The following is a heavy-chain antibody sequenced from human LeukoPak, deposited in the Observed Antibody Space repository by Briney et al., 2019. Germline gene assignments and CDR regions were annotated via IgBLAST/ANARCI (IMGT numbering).Heavy chain of an antibody. CDR3: ARSSGTGTFSY. CDR1: GDSISRSTYY. J-gene: IGHJ4*02. Sequence: SETLSLTCTVSGDSISRSTYYWAWIRQPPGKGLEWIGSVYYGRSPYFNPSLESRATISVDTSKNHFSLKMSSVTAADTAVYYRARSSGTGTFSYWGQGTLVTVSS. CDR2: VYYGRSP. V-gene: IGHV4-39*02. D-gene: IGHD6-25*01.